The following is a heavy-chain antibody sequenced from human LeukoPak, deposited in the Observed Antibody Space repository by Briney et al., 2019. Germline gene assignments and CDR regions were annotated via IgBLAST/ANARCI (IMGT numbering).Heavy chain of an antibody. D-gene: IGHD1-26*01. CDR3: AKRRGRYSGDAFDS. Sequence: GESLKISCKGSGYRFTSHRIGGGRQMPGKGLGGMGIVNPDDSDTIYSPSFQGTVTIYADMSMSNAYLQWSSPKASDTAMYYCAKRRGRYSGDAFDSWGQVVMVTVAS. V-gene: IGHV5-51*01. CDR1: GYRFTSHR. J-gene: IGHJ3*02. CDR2: VNPDDSDT.